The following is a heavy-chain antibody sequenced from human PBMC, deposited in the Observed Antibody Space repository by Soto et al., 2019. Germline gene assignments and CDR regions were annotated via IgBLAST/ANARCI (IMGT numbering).Heavy chain of an antibody. Sequence: SETLSLTCTVIGGSIRSPNFSWSWIRQHPGKGPEWIGNIYYNGTTTYSPSLESRVTISVDRSKNQFSLKLSSVTAADTAVYYCARSQTTVTSYDYWGQGTLVT. CDR3: ARSQTTVTSYDY. CDR1: GGSIRSPNFS. V-gene: IGHV4-39*07. D-gene: IGHD4-17*01. CDR2: IYYNGTT. J-gene: IGHJ4*02.